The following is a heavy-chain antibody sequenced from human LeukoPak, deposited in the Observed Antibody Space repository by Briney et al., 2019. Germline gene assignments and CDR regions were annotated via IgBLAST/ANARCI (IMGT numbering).Heavy chain of an antibody. CDR3: ARDFYYYDSSGYYSGFDY. CDR1: GFTFSTYT. CDR2: ISSSSSYI. D-gene: IGHD3-22*01. V-gene: IGHV3-21*01. Sequence: GGSLRLSCAASGFTFSTYTMNWVRQAPGKGLEWVSSISSSSSYIYYADSVKGRFTISRDNAKNSLYLQMNSLRAEDTAVYYCARDFYYYDSSGYYSGFDYWGQGTLVTVSS. J-gene: IGHJ4*02.